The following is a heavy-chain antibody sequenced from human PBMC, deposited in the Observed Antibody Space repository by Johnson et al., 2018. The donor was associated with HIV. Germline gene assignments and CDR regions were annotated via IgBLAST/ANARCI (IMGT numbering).Heavy chain of an antibody. V-gene: IGHV3-30-3*01. J-gene: IGHJ3*01. CDR2: VSFDGSNK. CDR3: ATDVSWELKSAFDV. Sequence: VQLVESGGGVVQPGRSLRLSCAASGFTFSNYVMNWVRQAPGRGLEWVALVSFDGSNKYFADSVKGRFTISRDNSKNTVRLQMNSLKAEDTGLYYCATDVSWELKSAFDVWGQGTMVTVSS. CDR1: GFTFSNYV. D-gene: IGHD3-10*01.